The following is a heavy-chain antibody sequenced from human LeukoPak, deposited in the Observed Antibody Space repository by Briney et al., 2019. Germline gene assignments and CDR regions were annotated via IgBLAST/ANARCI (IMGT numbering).Heavy chain of an antibody. J-gene: IGHJ6*03. D-gene: IGHD3-10*01. Sequence: SETLSLTCAVYGGSFSGYYWSWIRQPPGKGLEWIGEINHSGSTNYNPSLKSRVTISVDTSKNQFSLKLSSVTAADTAVYYCARELTNYGSGSYYTTNYYYYYMDVWGKGTTVTISS. CDR1: GGSFSGYY. CDR2: INHSGST. V-gene: IGHV4-34*01. CDR3: ARELTNYGSGSYYTTNYYYYYMDV.